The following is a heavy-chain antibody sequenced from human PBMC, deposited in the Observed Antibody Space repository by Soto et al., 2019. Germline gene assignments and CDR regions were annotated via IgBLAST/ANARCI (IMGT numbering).Heavy chain of an antibody. J-gene: IGHJ4*02. CDR1: GYTFTSYD. V-gene: IGHV1-46*01. CDR3: ARVDIVASYDY. Sequence: ASVKVSCKASGYTFTSYDINWVRQAPGQGLEWMGIINPSGGSTTYAQKFQGRVTMTRDTSTSTVYMELSSLRSEDTAMYYCARVDIVASYDYWGQGTLVTVSS. CDR2: INPSGGST. D-gene: IGHD5-12*01.